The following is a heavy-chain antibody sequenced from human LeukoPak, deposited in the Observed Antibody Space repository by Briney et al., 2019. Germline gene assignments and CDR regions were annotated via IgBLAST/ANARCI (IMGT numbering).Heavy chain of an antibody. J-gene: IGHJ6*03. D-gene: IGHD3-3*01. CDR2: ISYSGST. Sequence: SETLSLTCTVSGGSISRYYWSSIRQPPGKGLEWIGHISYSGSTNYNPSLKSRVTIFLDASKNQISLELTSLTGADTAVYYCARATDDSRSEHYTGGFYYMDVWGKGTTVAVSS. V-gene: IGHV4-59*01. CDR3: ARATDDSRSEHYTGGFYYMDV. CDR1: GGSISRYY.